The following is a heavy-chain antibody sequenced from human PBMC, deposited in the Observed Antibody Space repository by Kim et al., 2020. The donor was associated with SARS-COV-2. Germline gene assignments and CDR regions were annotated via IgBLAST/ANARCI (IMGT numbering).Heavy chain of an antibody. Sequence: GGSLRLSCAASGFDVNAHYMTWVRQAPGKGLEWVSIIYSGGSTNYADSVKGRFTISRDNSKNILWLQMNSLRVEDTAVYYCARDMTSSSSFWGQGILVTV. D-gene: IGHD6-13*01. J-gene: IGHJ4*02. V-gene: IGHV3-53*01. CDR1: GFDVNAHY. CDR2: IYSGGST. CDR3: ARDMTSSSSF.